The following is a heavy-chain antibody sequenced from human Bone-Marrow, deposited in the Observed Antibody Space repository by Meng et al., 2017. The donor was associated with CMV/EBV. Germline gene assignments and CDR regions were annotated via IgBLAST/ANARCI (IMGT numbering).Heavy chain of an antibody. CDR2: INPSGGST. J-gene: IGHJ4*02. Sequence: ASVKVSCKASGYTFTSYYMHWVRQAPGQGLEWMGIINPSGGSTSYAQKLQGRVTMTTDTSTSTAYMELRSLRSDDTAVYYCARKRSEARLDYWGQGTLVTVSS. CDR3: ARKRSEARLDY. V-gene: IGHV1-46*01. CDR1: GYTFTSYY. D-gene: IGHD6-6*01.